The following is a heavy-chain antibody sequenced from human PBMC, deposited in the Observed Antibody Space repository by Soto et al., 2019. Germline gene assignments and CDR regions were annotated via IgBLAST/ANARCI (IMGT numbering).Heavy chain of an antibody. D-gene: IGHD3-10*01. Sequence: SVKVSCKASGGTFSSYTISWVRQAPGQGLEWMGRIIPILGIANYAQKFQSRVTITADKSTSTAYMELSSLRSEDTAVYYCARERGVTDAFDIWGQGTMVTVSS. CDR3: ARERGVTDAFDI. V-gene: IGHV1-69*04. CDR2: IIPILGIA. J-gene: IGHJ3*02. CDR1: GGTFSSYT.